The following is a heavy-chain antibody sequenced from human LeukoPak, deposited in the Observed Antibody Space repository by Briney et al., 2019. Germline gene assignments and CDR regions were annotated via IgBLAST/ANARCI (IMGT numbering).Heavy chain of an antibody. Sequence: PSETLSLTCTVSGGSISSTSYYWGWIRQPPGKGLEWIGSIYYSGSTYYNPSLKSRVTISVDTSKNQFSLKLTSVTAADTAAYYCARTSSSGLVGGYYSDYWGQGTLVTVSS. V-gene: IGHV4-39*01. CDR1: GGSISSTSYY. D-gene: IGHD6-19*01. J-gene: IGHJ4*02. CDR2: IYYSGST. CDR3: ARTSSSGLVGGYYSDY.